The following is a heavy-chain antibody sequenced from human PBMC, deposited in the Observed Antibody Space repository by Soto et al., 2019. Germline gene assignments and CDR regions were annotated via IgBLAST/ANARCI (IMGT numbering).Heavy chain of an antibody. Sequence: TLSLTCAVYGGSLTGYYWSWIRQPPGKGLEWIGEINHSGSTNYNPSLKSRVTISVDTSKNQFSLKLSSVTVSDTAVYYCARGGVVPAAEYFDYWGQGTLVTVSS. CDR3: ARGGVVPAAEYFDY. CDR2: INHSGST. D-gene: IGHD2-2*01. J-gene: IGHJ4*02. CDR1: GGSLTGYY. V-gene: IGHV4-34*01.